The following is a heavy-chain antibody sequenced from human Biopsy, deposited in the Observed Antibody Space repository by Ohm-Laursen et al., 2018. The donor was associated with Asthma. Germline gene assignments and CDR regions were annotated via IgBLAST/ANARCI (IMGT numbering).Heavy chain of an antibody. CDR2: IYYIGST. J-gene: IGHJ4*02. Sequence: SETLSLTCTVSGCSISSVAYYWSWVRQSPGKGLESIGYIYYIGSTYYNPSLKSRIAISLDTYKNQFSLKLSSVTAADTAVYFCASRGGVRKYFDYWGQGTLVTVSS. CDR3: ASRGGVRKYFDY. D-gene: IGHD3-16*01. CDR1: GCSISSVAYY. V-gene: IGHV4-30-4*01.